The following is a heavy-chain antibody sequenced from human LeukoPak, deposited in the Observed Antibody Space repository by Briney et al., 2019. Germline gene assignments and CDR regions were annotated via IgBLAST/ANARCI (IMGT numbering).Heavy chain of an antibody. J-gene: IGHJ4*02. CDR3: ARGRSSYGDYFDY. CDR1: GGSFSGYY. CDR2: INHSGST. V-gene: IGHV4-34*01. D-gene: IGHD1-26*01. Sequence: SETLSLTCAVYGGSFSGYYWSWIRQPPGKGLEWIGEINHSGSTNYNPSLKSRVTISVDTSKNHFSLNLSSVTAADTAAYYCARGRSSYGDYFDYWGQGTLVTVSS.